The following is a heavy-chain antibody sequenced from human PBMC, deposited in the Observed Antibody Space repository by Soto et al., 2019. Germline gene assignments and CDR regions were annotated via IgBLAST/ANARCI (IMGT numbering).Heavy chain of an antibody. Sequence: PSETLSLTCTVSGGSISSYYWSWIRQPPGKGLEWIGYIYYSGSTNYNPSLKSRVTISVDTSKNQFSLKLSSVTAADTAVYYCARHAAGSGWYYWFDPWGQGTLVTVSS. CDR1: GGSISSYY. CDR2: IYYSGST. CDR3: ARHAAGSGWYYWFDP. J-gene: IGHJ5*02. D-gene: IGHD6-19*01. V-gene: IGHV4-59*01.